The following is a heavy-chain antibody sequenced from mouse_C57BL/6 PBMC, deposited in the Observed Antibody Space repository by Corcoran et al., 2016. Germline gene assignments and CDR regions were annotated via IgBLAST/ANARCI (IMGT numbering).Heavy chain of an antibody. Sequence: QIQLVQSGPELKKPGETVKISCKASGYTFTTYGMSWVKQAPGKGLKWMGWINTYSGVPTYADDFKGRFAFSLETSASTAYLQINNLKNEDTATYFCARRYYGSRNYFDYWGQGTTLTVSS. J-gene: IGHJ2*01. CDR1: GYTFTTYG. V-gene: IGHV9-3*01. D-gene: IGHD1-1*01. CDR3: ARRYYGSRNYFDY. CDR2: INTYSGVP.